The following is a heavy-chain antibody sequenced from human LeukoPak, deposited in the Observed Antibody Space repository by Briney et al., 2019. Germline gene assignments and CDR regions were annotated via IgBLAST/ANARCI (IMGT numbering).Heavy chain of an antibody. V-gene: IGHV3-48*01. Sequence: GGSLRLSCVASGFTFSDFSLNWVRQAPGKGLEWISYIGSAIYYADSAKGRFTISRDNAKDSLYLQMNSLRAEDTAVYYCAREGGGQYYDTSGLYSWGQGTLVTVSS. CDR2: IGSAI. CDR1: GFTFSDFS. D-gene: IGHD3-22*01. CDR3: AREGGGQYYDTSGLYS. J-gene: IGHJ5*02.